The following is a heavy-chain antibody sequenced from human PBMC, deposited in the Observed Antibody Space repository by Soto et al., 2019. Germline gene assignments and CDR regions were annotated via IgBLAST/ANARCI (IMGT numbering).Heavy chain of an antibody. CDR1: GYTFSNYG. V-gene: IGHV1-18*01. D-gene: IGHD2-2*01. CDR2: ISLYSDGT. J-gene: IGHJ5*02. CDR3: ARVVPGAEAWFGP. Sequence: GASVNVSCTTSGYTFSNYGITWVRQAPGQPLEWLGWISLYSDGTNYAQKFQGRVSMTTDTSTTTAYMELRSLRSDDTAVYYCARVVPGAEAWFGPRGQGTLVTVSS.